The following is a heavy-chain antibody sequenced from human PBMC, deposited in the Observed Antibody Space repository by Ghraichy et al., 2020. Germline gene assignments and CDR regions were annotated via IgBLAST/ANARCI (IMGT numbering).Heavy chain of an antibody. CDR2: SRSKDNSYFT. J-gene: IGHJ4*02. CDR3: ARGGTSITGTIDY. D-gene: IGHD1-1*01. Sequence: GGSLRLSCAVSGFPFSDHYMDWVRQAPGKGLECVGRSRSKDNSYFTEYSASVKGRFTISKYDSRNTLYLQMNSLKTGDTAVYFCARGGTSITGTIDYCGQGTLFTVSP. CDR1: GFPFSDHY. V-gene: IGHV3-72*01.